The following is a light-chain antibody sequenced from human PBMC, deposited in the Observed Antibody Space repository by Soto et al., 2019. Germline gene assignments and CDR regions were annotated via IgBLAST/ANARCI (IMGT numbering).Light chain of an antibody. J-gene: IGKJ2*02. CDR1: QSVSSNF. Sequence: EIVLTQSPGTLSLSPGERATLSCRASQSVSSNFLAWYQQKPGQAPKLLISGASSRATGIPDRFSGSGSGTDFNLTISRLEPEDFALYSCQQYCSSPGTFGQGTKLEIK. V-gene: IGKV3-20*01. CDR3: QQYCSSPGT. CDR2: GAS.